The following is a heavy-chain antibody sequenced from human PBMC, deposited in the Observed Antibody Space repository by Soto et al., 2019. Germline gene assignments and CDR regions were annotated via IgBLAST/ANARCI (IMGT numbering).Heavy chain of an antibody. CDR3: ARVRQDYGDYDY. J-gene: IGHJ4*02. Sequence: EVQLVESGGDLVQPGGSLRLSCAASGFTFSMHAIHWVRQAPGKGLDFVSGLSGNGHSTYYANSVKGRFTISRDNSKNTLYLQMGSLRAEDTAVYYCARVRQDYGDYDYWGQGTLVTVSS. V-gene: IGHV3-64*01. CDR2: LSGNGHST. CDR1: GFTFSMHA. D-gene: IGHD4-17*01.